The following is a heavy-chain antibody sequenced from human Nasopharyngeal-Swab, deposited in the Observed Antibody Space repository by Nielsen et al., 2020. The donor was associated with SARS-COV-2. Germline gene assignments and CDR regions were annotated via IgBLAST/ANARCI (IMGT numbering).Heavy chain of an antibody. CDR3: VRGARRNNYYGSGSYGEFDY. CDR2: IGTAGDA. J-gene: IGHJ4*02. V-gene: IGHV3-13*01. CDR1: GFTFSNYD. Sequence: GGSLRLSCAASGFTFSNYDMHWVRQATGKGLEWVSVIGTAGDAYYPGSVKGRFTISRENAKNSLYLQMNSLRAGDTAVYYCVRGARRNNYYGSGSYGEFDYWGQGTLVTVSS. D-gene: IGHD3-10*01.